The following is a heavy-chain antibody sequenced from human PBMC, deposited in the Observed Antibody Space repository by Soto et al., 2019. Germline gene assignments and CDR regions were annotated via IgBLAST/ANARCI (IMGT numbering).Heavy chain of an antibody. V-gene: IGHV1-8*01. CDR2: MNPNSGNT. Sequence: QVQLVQSGAEVKKPGASVKVSCKASGYTFTSYDINWVRQATGQGLEWMGWMNPNSGNTGYAQKFQGRVTMTSNTSISTAYMELSSLISEDTAVYYCARGQPLAVAGEFDYWGQGNLVTVSS. CDR3: ARGQPLAVAGEFDY. D-gene: IGHD6-19*01. J-gene: IGHJ4*02. CDR1: GYTFTSYD.